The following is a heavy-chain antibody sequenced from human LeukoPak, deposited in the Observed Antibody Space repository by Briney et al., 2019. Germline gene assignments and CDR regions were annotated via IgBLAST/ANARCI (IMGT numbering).Heavy chain of an antibody. CDR3: ARDLRTGRAYYYYGMDV. Sequence: GGSLRLSCAASGFTFSSYSMNWVRQAPGKGLEWVSSISSSSSYIYYADSVKGRFTISRDNAKNSLYLQMNSLRAEDTAVYYCARDLRTGRAYYYYGMDVWGQGTTVTVSS. CDR2: ISSSSSYI. CDR1: GFTFSSYS. J-gene: IGHJ6*02. D-gene: IGHD3-16*01. V-gene: IGHV3-21*01.